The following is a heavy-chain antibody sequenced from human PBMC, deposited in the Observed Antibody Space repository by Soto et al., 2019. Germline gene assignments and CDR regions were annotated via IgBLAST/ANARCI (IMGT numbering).Heavy chain of an antibody. CDR3: ARDRRIAVAGAYYYYGMDV. CDR2: IHHSGST. Sequence: QVQLQESGPGLVKPSGTLSLTCAVSGGSISSSNWWSWVRQPPGKGLEWIGEIHHSGSTNYNPSLKSRVTISVDKSKNQFSLKLSSVTAADTAVYYCARDRRIAVAGAYYYYGMDVWGQGTTVTVSS. V-gene: IGHV4-4*02. J-gene: IGHJ6*02. CDR1: GGSISSSNW. D-gene: IGHD6-19*01.